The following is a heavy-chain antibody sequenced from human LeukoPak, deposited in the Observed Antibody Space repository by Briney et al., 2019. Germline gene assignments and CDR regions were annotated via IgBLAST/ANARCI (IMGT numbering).Heavy chain of an antibody. CDR2: INPANGYA. D-gene: IGHD6-13*01. Sequence: ASVKVSCRASGYTFTTYAMHWVRQAPGQTLEWLGWINPANGYARYSQELQGRVSITRDTSASAAYLELSSLRSEDTAVYYCARDLPGIAAAGGFDPWGQGTLVTVSS. J-gene: IGHJ5*02. CDR1: GYTFTTYA. CDR3: ARDLPGIAAAGGFDP. V-gene: IGHV1-3*03.